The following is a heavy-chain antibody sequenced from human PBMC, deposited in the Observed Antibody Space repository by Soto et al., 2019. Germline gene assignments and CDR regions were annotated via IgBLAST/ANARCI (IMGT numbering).Heavy chain of an antibody. CDR2: IIPILGIA. CDR3: ARLLYYDSSGYPVDY. Sequence: QVQLVQSGAEVKKPGSSVKVSCKASGGTFSSYISWVRQAPGQGLEWMGRIIPILGIANYAQKFQGRVTITADKSTSTAYMELSSLRSEATAVYYCARLLYYDSSGYPVDYWGQGTLVTVSS. D-gene: IGHD3-22*01. J-gene: IGHJ4*02. CDR1: GGTFSSY. V-gene: IGHV1-69*02.